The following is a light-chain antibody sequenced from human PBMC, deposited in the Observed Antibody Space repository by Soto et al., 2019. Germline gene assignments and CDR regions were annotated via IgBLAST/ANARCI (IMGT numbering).Light chain of an antibody. CDR1: QSLTNS. J-gene: IGKJ1*01. V-gene: IGKV3-15*01. CDR3: QQYNNWPQT. Sequence: EIVLTQSPGTLSLSPGERATLSCRASQSLTNSFMAWYQQKPGQAPRLLIYDASTRATGIPARFSGSGFGTDFTLTISGLQSEDFAVYYCQQYNNWPQTFGQGTKVDIK. CDR2: DAS.